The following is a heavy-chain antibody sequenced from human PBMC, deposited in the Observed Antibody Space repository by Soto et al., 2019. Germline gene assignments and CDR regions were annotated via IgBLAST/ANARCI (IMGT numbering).Heavy chain of an antibody. CDR1: GYSFSTHS. CDR2: INGGNGNT. V-gene: IGHV1-3*01. D-gene: IGHD1-1*01. CDR3: ARGKGMEENYYYYGMDV. J-gene: IGHJ6*02. Sequence: ASVKVSCKASGYSFSTHSIHWVRQAPGQGLEWMGWINGGNGNTKYPQKFRDRVTITRDASASTGYMELSSLRSEDTAVYYCARGKGMEENYYYYGMDVWGQGTTVTVS.